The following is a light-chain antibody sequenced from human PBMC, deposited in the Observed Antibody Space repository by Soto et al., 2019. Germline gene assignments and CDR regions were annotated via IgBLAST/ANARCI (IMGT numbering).Light chain of an antibody. CDR2: AAS. V-gene: IGKV1-39*01. Sequence: DIQMTQSPSSLSASVGDRVTITCRASQSISSYLNWYQQKPGKAPKLLIYAASSLQSGVPSRFSGSGSGTDFTLTISSLQPEDFATQYRQHSYRTPWTFGQGTKV. CDR3: QHSYRTPWT. CDR1: QSISSY. J-gene: IGKJ1*01.